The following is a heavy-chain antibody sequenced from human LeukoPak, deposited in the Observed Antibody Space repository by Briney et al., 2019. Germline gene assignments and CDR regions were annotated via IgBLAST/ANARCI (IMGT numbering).Heavy chain of an antibody. V-gene: IGHV3-7*01. D-gene: IGHD1-26*01. CDR2: IKQDGSEK. CDR3: ARDRSGSYLDYFDY. J-gene: IGHJ4*02. Sequence: PGGSLRLSCAASGFTFSSYWMSWVRQAPGKGLEWVANIKQDGSEKYYVDSVKGRFTISRDNAKNSPYLQMNSLRAEDTAVYYCARDRSGSYLDYFDYWGQGTLVTVSS. CDR1: GFTFSSYW.